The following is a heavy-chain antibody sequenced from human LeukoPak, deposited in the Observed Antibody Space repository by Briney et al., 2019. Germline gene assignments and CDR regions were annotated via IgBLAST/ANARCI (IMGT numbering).Heavy chain of an antibody. CDR3: AKDLFAYCGSISCSFDY. Sequence: GGSLRLSCAASGFTFSSYAMSWVRQAPGKGLEWVSVISASGGSTYYADSVKDHFTISRDNSRNTLYLQMNSLRAEDTAVYYCAKDLFAYCGSISCSFDYWGQGTLVTVSS. V-gene: IGHV3-23*01. J-gene: IGHJ4*02. D-gene: IGHD2-2*01. CDR2: ISASGGST. CDR1: GFTFSSYA.